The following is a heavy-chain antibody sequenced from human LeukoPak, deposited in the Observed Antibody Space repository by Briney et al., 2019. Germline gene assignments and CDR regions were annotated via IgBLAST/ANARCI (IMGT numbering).Heavy chain of an antibody. V-gene: IGHV3-11*06. CDR2: ITTTSAYI. D-gene: IGHD3-22*01. J-gene: IGHJ4*02. CDR3: ARDAGDYYDSSGYPDY. CDR1: GLTFSDEY. Sequence: GGSLRLSCAASGLTFSDEYMSWIRQAPGKGLEWVSSITTTSAYIYYADSVKGRFTISRDNAKNSLYLQMNSLRAEDTAVYYCARDAGDYYDSSGYPDYWGQGTLVTVSS.